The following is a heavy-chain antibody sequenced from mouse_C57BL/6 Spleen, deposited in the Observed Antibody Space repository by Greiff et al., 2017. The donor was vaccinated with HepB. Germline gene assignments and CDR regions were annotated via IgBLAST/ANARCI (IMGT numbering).Heavy chain of an antibody. V-gene: IGHV2-2*01. J-gene: IGHJ4*01. Sequence: QVQLKESGPGLVQPSQSLSITCTVSGFSLTSYGVHWVRQSPGKGLEWLGVIWSGGSTDYNAAFISRLSISKDNSKSHVFFKMNSLQADDTAIYYCAREDYYGSSYLYCYAMDYWGQGTSLTVSS. CDR1: GFSLTSYG. D-gene: IGHD1-1*01. CDR2: IWSGGST. CDR3: AREDYYGSSYLYCYAMDY.